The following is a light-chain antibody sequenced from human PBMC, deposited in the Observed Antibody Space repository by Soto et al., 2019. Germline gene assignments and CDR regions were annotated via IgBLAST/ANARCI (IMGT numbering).Light chain of an antibody. Sequence: EIVLTQSPDTLSLSPGEGASLSCRASQSVHTFLAWYQQKPGQAPRLLIYGASTRATGVPARFSGSGSGTEFTLTISSLQSEDFAVYYCQQYNNWPPLTFGGGTKVDIK. V-gene: IGKV3D-15*01. CDR2: GAS. J-gene: IGKJ4*01. CDR3: QQYNNWPPLT. CDR1: QSVHTF.